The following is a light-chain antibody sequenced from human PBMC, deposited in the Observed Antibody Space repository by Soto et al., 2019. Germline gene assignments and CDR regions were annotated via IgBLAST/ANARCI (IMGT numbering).Light chain of an antibody. CDR2: GTS. CDR3: QQYAISPLT. CDR1: QSIDSRF. V-gene: IGKV3-20*01. J-gene: IGKJ4*01. Sequence: EIWLTQSPGTLSLSPGERATLYCRASQSIDSRFLGWYQQKPGQAPRLLIYGTSNRATGIPDRFSGSGSGADFTLTISRLEPEDFAVYYCQQYAISPLTFGGGTKVDIK.